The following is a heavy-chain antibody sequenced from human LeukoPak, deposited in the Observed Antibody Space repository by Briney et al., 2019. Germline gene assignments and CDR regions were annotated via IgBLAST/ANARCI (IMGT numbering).Heavy chain of an antibody. J-gene: IGHJ4*02. D-gene: IGHD2-2*01. CDR3: AKDACSSTSCSFDY. V-gene: IGHV3-9*01. CDR1: GFTFDDYA. CDR2: ISWNSGSI. Sequence: GRSLRLSCAAAGFTFDDYAMHWVRHAPGKGLEWVSGISWNSGSIGYADSVKGRFTISRDNAKNSLYLQMNSLRAEDTALYYCAKDACSSTSCSFDYWGQGTLVTVSS.